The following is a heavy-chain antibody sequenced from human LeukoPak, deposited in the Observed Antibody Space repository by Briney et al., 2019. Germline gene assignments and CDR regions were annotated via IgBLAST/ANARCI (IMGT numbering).Heavy chain of an antibody. D-gene: IGHD3-10*01. Sequence: GGSLRLSCAASGFTFSGYEMNWVRQAPGKGLEWVSYISSSGTTIYYADSVKGRFTISRDNAKDSLYLQMNSLRAEDTAVYYCARHLSYGSGSYYNFGHWGQGTLVTVSS. J-gene: IGHJ5*02. CDR2: ISSSGTTI. CDR3: ARHLSYGSGSYYNFGH. CDR1: GFTFSGYE. V-gene: IGHV3-48*03.